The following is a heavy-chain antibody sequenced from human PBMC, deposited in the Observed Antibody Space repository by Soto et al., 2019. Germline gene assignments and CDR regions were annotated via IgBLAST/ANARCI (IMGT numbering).Heavy chain of an antibody. J-gene: IGHJ3*02. CDR2: IYYSGRT. V-gene: IGHV4-59*01. CDR1: GGSISSYY. D-gene: IGHD3-16*01. Sequence: QVQLQESGPGLVKPSETLSLTCTVSGGSISSYYWSWIRQPPGKGLEWIGSIYYSGRTNYTPSLKSRVTISVDTSKYQFPLKLSSVTAADTAVYYCGRDAGGRGYGAFDIWGQGTMVTVSS. CDR3: GRDAGGRGYGAFDI.